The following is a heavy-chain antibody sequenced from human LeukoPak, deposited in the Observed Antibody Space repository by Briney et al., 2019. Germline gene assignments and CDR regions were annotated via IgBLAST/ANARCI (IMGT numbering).Heavy chain of an antibody. D-gene: IGHD2-2*01. CDR3: AAGGYHLPN. Sequence: GGSLRLSCAVPGFTFSNDWMHWVRQAPGKGLVWVSRINSDGSSTNYADSVEGRFTISRDSAKNTLYLQMNSLRAEDTAVYYCAAGGYHLPNWGQGTLVTVSS. J-gene: IGHJ4*02. V-gene: IGHV3-74*01. CDR2: INSDGSST. CDR1: GFTFSNDW.